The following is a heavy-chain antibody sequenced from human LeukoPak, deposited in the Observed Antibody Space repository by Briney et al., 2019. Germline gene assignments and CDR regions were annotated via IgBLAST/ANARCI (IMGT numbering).Heavy chain of an antibody. Sequence: PGGSLRLSCAASGFTFSSYEMNWVRQAPGKGLEWVSAISGSGSSTYYADSVKGRFTISRDNSKNTLYLQMNSLRAEDTAFYYCAKAGPPRYCSSTSCYTPNQYYFDYWGQGALVTVSS. D-gene: IGHD2-2*02. CDR3: AKAGPPRYCSSTSCYTPNQYYFDY. CDR1: GFTFSSYE. V-gene: IGHV3-23*01. CDR2: ISGSGSST. J-gene: IGHJ4*02.